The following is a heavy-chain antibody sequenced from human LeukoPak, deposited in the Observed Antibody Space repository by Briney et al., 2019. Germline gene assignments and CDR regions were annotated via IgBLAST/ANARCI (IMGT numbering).Heavy chain of an antibody. J-gene: IGHJ5*02. CDR3: ARVIGRTYYYDSSGLP. CDR1: GGSISSSSYY. Sequence: SETLSLICTVSGGSISSSSYYWGWIRQPPGKGLEWIGSIYYSGSTYYNPSLKSRVTISVDTSKNQFSLKLSSVTAADTAVYYCARVIGRTYYYDSSGLPWGQGTLVTVSS. V-gene: IGHV4-39*07. CDR2: IYYSGST. D-gene: IGHD3-22*01.